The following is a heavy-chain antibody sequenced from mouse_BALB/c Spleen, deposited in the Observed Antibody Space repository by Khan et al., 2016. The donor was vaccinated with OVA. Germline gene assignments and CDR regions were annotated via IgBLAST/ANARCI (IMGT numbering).Heavy chain of an antibody. Sequence: DVHLVESGGDLMKPGGSLKLSCAASGFTFSTYGMSWVRQTPDKRLEWVATINSGGYYTYYPDSVQGRFSVSRSNAKNTLYLQMSSLKSEDTAMYYCASHLTGSFAYWGQGTLVTVSA. J-gene: IGHJ3*01. D-gene: IGHD4-1*01. CDR2: INSGGYYT. V-gene: IGHV5-6*01. CDR3: ASHLTGSFAY. CDR1: GFTFSTYG.